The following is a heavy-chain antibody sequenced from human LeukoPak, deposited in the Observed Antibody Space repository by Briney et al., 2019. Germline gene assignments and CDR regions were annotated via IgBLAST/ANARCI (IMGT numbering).Heavy chain of an antibody. V-gene: IGHV4-30-4*01. CDR1: GGSISSGDYS. CDR2: IYYSGST. D-gene: IGHD5-24*01. Sequence: QTLSLTCTVSGGSISSGDYSWSWIRQPPGKGLEWIGYIYYSGSTYYNPSLKSRVTISVDTSKNQFSLKLSSVTAADTAVYYCARGRDGYNYLDYWGQGTLVTVSS. J-gene: IGHJ4*02. CDR3: ARGRDGYNYLDY.